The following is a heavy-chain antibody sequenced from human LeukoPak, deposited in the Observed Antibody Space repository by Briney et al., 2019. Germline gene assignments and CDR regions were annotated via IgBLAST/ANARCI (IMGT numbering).Heavy chain of an antibody. CDR3: AREAMVFGGAFDI. J-gene: IGHJ3*02. Sequence: SETLSLTCTVSGGSISSSSYYWGWIRQPPGKGLEWIGSIYYSGSTYYNPSLKSRVTISVDTSKNQFSLKLSSVTAADTAVYYCAREAMVFGGAFDIWGQGTMVTVSS. CDR2: IYYSGST. CDR1: GGSISSSSYY. D-gene: IGHD5-18*01. V-gene: IGHV4-39*07.